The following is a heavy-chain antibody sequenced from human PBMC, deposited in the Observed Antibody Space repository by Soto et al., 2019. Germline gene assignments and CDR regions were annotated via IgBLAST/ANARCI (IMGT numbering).Heavy chain of an antibody. CDR3: VCYYDRSGYYPSWFDP. D-gene: IGHD3-22*01. CDR2: IYYSRST. CDR1: GGSISSGGYY. V-gene: IGHV4-31*03. J-gene: IGHJ5*02. Sequence: PAETLTLTCTVSGGSISSGGYYWSCIRQHTGKGLEWSVNIYYSRSTYYNPSLNSRVTISVNTSKNQYCLKLSSATAADTAVYYCVCYYDRSGYYPSWFDPWGQGTLVTVSS.